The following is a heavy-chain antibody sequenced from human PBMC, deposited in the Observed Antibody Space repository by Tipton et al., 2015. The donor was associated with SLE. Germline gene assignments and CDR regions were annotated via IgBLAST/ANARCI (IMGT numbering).Heavy chain of an antibody. CDR1: GGSFSGYY. J-gene: IGHJ2*01. CDR3: ARDGGGSSSWYFDL. V-gene: IGHV4-34*01. D-gene: IGHD6-6*01. CDR2: IYYSGST. Sequence: TLSLTCAVYGGSFSGYYWSWIRQPPGKGLEWIGSIYYSGSTYHNPSLKSRVTISVDTSKNQFSLKLSSVTAADTAVYYCARDGGGSSSWYFDLWGRGTLVTVSS.